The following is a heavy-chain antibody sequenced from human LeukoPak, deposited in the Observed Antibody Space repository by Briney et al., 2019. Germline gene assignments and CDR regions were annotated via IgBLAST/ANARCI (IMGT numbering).Heavy chain of an antibody. CDR3: ARHTAMAPEQFDY. J-gene: IGHJ4*02. Sequence: SVKVSCKASGGTFSSYAISWVRQAPGQGLEWMGGIIPIFGTASYAQKFQGRVTITADESTSTAYMELSSLRSEDTAVYYCARHTAMAPEQFDYWGQGTLVTVSS. CDR1: GGTFSSYA. D-gene: IGHD5-18*01. CDR2: IIPIFGTA. V-gene: IGHV1-69*01.